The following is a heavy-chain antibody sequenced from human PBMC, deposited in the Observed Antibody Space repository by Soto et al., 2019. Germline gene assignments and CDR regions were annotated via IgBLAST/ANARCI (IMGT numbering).Heavy chain of an antibody. CDR2: IYYGGTT. D-gene: IGHD2-2*02. CDR1: GGSMSSGGYS. J-gene: IGHJ6*02. Sequence: QLQLQESGAGLIKPSQTLSLTCAVSGGSMSSGGYSWSWIRQPPGKGLEWIGYIYYGGTTYYTPSLRSRVTISLDRSNSEFSLKLSSVTAADTATYYCARSCISTSCYTYGMDVWGQGTTVTVSS. V-gene: IGHV4-30-2*01. CDR3: ARSCISTSCYTYGMDV.